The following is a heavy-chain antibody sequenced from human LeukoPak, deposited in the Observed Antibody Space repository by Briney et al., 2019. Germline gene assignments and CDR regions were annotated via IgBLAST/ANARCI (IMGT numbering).Heavy chain of an antibody. CDR2: ISGSNTYI. CDR3: ARVMRRGNYLDY. D-gene: IGHD2-8*01. Sequence: GGSLRLSCAASGFTFSDHYMDWVRQAPGKGLEWLSSISGSNTYISHADSVKGRFTIARDNVKNSLYLQMNSLRAEDTAMYYCARVMRRGNYLDYWGQGTLVTVSS. J-gene: IGHJ4*02. V-gene: IGHV3-21*01. CDR1: GFTFSDHY.